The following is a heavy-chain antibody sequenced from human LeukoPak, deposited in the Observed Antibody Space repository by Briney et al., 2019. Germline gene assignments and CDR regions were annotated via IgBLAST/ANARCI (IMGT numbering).Heavy chain of an antibody. Sequence: ASVKVSCKASGYTFTGYYMHWVRQAPGPGLEWMGWINPNSGGTNYAQKFQGRVTMTRDTSISTAYMELSRLRSDDTAVYYCARVAEGIQLWFPTYSIDYWGQGTLVTVSS. D-gene: IGHD5-18*01. V-gene: IGHV1-2*02. J-gene: IGHJ4*02. CDR2: INPNSGGT. CDR1: GYTFTGYY. CDR3: ARVAEGIQLWFPTYSIDY.